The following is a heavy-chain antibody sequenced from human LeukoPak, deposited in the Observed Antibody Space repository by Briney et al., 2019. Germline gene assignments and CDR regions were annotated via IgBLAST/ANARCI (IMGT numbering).Heavy chain of an antibody. J-gene: IGHJ5*02. CDR1: GGSISSYY. CDR3: ARFRTTLGELNH. Sequence: SETLSLTCTASGGSISSYYWSWIRQPPGKGLEWIGYIYYSGSSNYNPSLKSRVTISVDTSKNQFSLKLSSMTAADTAVYYCARFRTTLGELNHWGQGTLVTVSS. D-gene: IGHD3-10*01. CDR2: IYYSGSS. V-gene: IGHV4-59*01.